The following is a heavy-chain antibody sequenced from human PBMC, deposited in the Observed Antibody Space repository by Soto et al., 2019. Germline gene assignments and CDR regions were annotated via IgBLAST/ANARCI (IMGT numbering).Heavy chain of an antibody. CDR3: ASDMSTT. Sequence: QVQLVQSGAEVKKPGASVKVSCKASGYTFTSHDINWMRQATGQGLEWMGWMNPNSGLTNYAQKFQGRVTMTRDTSISTAYMELTSLRSEDTAIYYCASDMSTTWGQGTLVIVSS. D-gene: IGHD2-2*01. CDR1: GYTFTSHD. J-gene: IGHJ5*02. V-gene: IGHV1-8*01. CDR2: MNPNSGLT.